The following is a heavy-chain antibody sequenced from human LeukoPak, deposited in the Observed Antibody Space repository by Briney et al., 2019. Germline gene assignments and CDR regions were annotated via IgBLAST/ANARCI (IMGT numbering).Heavy chain of an antibody. V-gene: IGHV3-23*01. CDR2: LSGSGGST. D-gene: IGHD3-16*02. J-gene: IGHJ4*02. CDR1: GFTFSSFA. Sequence: TAGSVRLSCSASGFTFSSFAMSWVRPAQGKGLEWVSALSGSGGSTYYADSVKGRFTISRDNSKNTLYLQMNSLRAEDTAVYYCAKDANYDYVWGSYRYFDYWGQGTLVTVSS. CDR3: AKDANYDYVWGSYRYFDY.